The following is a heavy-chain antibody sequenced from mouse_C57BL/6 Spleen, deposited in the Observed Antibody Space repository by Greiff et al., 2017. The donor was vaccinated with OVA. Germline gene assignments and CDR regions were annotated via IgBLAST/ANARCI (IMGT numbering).Heavy chain of an antibody. CDR3: AGGTGFAY. V-gene: IGHV1-55*01. Sequence: VQLQQPGAELVKPGTSVKLSCKASGYNFTSYWINWVKLRPGQGLEWIGDIYPGSGSNNYNEKFKSKATLTVDTSSSTAYMQLSSLASEDSALYYCAGGTGFAYWGQGTLVTVSA. D-gene: IGHD3-1*01. CDR1: GYNFTSYW. J-gene: IGHJ3*01. CDR2: IYPGSGSN.